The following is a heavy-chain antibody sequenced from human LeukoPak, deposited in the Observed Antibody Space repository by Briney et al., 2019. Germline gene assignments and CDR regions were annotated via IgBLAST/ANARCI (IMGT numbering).Heavy chain of an antibody. Sequence: GGSPRPSCAASGFTFDDYAMHWVRQAPGKGLEWVSGISWNSGSIGYADSVKGRFTISRDNAKNSLYLQMNSLRAEDTALYYCAKLGSGWYNYWGQGTLVTVSP. V-gene: IGHV3-9*01. J-gene: IGHJ4*02. D-gene: IGHD6-19*01. CDR1: GFTFDDYA. CDR3: AKLGSGWYNY. CDR2: ISWNSGSI.